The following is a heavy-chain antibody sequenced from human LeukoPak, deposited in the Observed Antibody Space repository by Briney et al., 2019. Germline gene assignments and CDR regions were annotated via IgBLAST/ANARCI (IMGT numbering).Heavy chain of an antibody. CDR1: GYTFTIYG. V-gene: IGHV1-18*01. Sequence: ASVKVSCKASGYTFTIYGISWVRQAPGQGLEWMGWISAYNGNTNYAQKLQGRVTMTTDTSTSTAYMELRSLRSDDTAVYYCARDPRYDSSGYPGYYFDYWGQGTLVTVSS. J-gene: IGHJ4*02. CDR2: ISAYNGNT. CDR3: ARDPRYDSSGYPGYYFDY. D-gene: IGHD3-22*01.